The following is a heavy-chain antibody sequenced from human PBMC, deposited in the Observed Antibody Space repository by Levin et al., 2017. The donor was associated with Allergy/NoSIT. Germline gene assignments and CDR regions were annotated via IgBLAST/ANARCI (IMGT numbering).Heavy chain of an antibody. CDR2: ISYDGSNK. CDR1: GFTFSSYG. CDR3: AKVEDSSSWYAAFI. Sequence: GESLKISCAASGFTFSSYGMHWVRQAPGKGLEWVAVISYDGSNKYYADSVKGRFTISRDNSKNTLYLQMNSLRAEDTAVYYCAKVEDSSSWYAAFIWGQGTLVTVSS. V-gene: IGHV3-30*18. J-gene: IGHJ4*02. D-gene: IGHD6-13*01.